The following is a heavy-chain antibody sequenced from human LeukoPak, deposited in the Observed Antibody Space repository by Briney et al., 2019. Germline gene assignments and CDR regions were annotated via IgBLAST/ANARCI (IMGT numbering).Heavy chain of an antibody. CDR1: GFTFSDYY. Sequence: GGSLRLSCEASGFTFSDYYMSWIRQAPGKGLEWVSYISSSGTTLYYVNSVKGRFTISRDNAKNSLYLQMNSLRAEDTAVYYCAREGEHCSGSSCYTLHYYYYYMDVWGKGTTVTVSS. J-gene: IGHJ6*03. CDR3: AREGEHCSGSSCYTLHYYYYYMDV. D-gene: IGHD2-2*02. CDR2: ISSSGTTL. V-gene: IGHV3-11*04.